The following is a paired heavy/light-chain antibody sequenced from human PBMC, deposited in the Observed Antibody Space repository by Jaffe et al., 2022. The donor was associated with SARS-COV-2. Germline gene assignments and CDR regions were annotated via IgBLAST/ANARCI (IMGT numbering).Heavy chain of an antibody. CDR3: AREEVVPAADYYYSYGMDV. Sequence: EVQLVVSGGGLVQPGGSLRLSCAASGFTFSSYWMHWVRQAPGKGLVWVSRINSDGSSTSYADSVKGRFTISRDNAKNTVYLQMNSLRAEDTAVYYCAREEVVPAADYYYSYGMDVWGQGTTVTVSS. J-gene: IGHJ6*02. V-gene: IGHV3-74*01. CDR1: GFTFSSYW. D-gene: IGHD2-2*01. CDR2: INSDGSST.
Light chain of an antibody. CDR2: QDT. V-gene: IGLV3-1*01. J-gene: IGLJ2*01. CDR3: QAWDSSTGV. CDR1: KLGDKY. Sequence: SYDLTQPPSVSVSPGQTASITCSGDKLGDKYACWYQQKPGQSPVLVIYQDTKRPSGIPERFSGSNSGNTATLTISGTQAMDEADYYCQAWDSSTGVFGGGTKLTVL.